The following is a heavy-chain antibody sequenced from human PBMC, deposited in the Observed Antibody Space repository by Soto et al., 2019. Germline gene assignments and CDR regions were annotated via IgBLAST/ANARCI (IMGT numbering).Heavy chain of an antibody. V-gene: IGHV1-3*01. Sequence: ASVKVSCKASGYTFTSYAMHWVRQAPGQRLEWMGWINAGNGNTKYSQKFQGRVTITRDTSASTAYMELSSLRSEDTALYFCAKHTTFYYDRTGPGDYFDYWGQGTLVTVSS. CDR2: INAGNGNT. J-gene: IGHJ4*02. CDR1: GYTFTSYA. D-gene: IGHD3-22*01. CDR3: AKHTTFYYDRTGPGDYFDY.